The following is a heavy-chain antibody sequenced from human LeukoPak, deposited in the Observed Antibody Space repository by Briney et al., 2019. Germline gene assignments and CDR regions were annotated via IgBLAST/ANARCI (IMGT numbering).Heavy chain of an antibody. J-gene: IGHJ6*02. V-gene: IGHV1-69*02. CDR2: IIPILGIA. D-gene: IGHD4-17*01. CDR3: ATPGEGMDV. Sequence: XVXQAPGQXLEWMGRIIPILGIANYAQKFQGRVTITADKSTSTAYMELSSLRSEDTAVYYCATPGEGMDVWGQGTTVTVSS.